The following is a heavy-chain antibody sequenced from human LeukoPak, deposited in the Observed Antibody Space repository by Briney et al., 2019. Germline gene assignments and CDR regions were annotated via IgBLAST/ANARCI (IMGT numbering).Heavy chain of an antibody. CDR2: INPSGGST. CDR1: GYTFTSYY. CDR3: ATYYGGNNWFDP. Sequence: ASVKVSCKASGYTFTSYYMHWVRQAPGQGLEWMGIINPSGGSTSYAQKFQGRVTMTRDMSTSTVYMELSSLRSEDTAVYYYATYYGGNNWFDPWGQGTLVTVSS. D-gene: IGHD4-23*01. J-gene: IGHJ5*02. V-gene: IGHV1-46*01.